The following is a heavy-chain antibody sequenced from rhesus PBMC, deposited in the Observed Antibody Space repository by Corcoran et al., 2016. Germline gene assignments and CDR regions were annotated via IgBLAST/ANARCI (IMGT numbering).Heavy chain of an antibody. J-gene: IGHJ1*01. V-gene: IGHV3-136*01. Sequence: EVQLVESGGGLVQPGGSLRLSCAASGFTFSGYDMNWVHQAPGKGLDSVSYIRYTGKTIYYADVVKGRLTMSRDNAKNSLFLQRSSLIAEDTAVDYWTRETSGFEFWGQGALGTVSS. CDR2: IRYTGKTI. D-gene: IGHD2-21*01. CDR1: GFTFSGYD. CDR3: TRETSGFEF.